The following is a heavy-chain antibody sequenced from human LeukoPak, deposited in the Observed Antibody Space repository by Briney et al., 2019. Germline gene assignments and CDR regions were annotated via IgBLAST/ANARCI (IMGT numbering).Heavy chain of an antibody. CDR2: IYYSGST. D-gene: IGHD3-10*01. Sequence: PSETLSLTCTVSGVSISSYYWSWIRQPPGKGLEWIGYIYYSGSTNYNPSLKSRVTISVDTSKNQFALKLSSVTAADTAVYYCARDYYGSGSYYTSWFDPWGQGTLVTVSS. J-gene: IGHJ5*02. V-gene: IGHV4-59*01. CDR3: ARDYYGSGSYYTSWFDP. CDR1: GVSISSYY.